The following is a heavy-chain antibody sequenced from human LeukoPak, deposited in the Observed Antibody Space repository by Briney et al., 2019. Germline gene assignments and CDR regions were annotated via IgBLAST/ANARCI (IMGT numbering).Heavy chain of an antibody. Sequence: GSLRLSCTASGFIFGDYYMAWVRQAPGKGLEWISYISRIGNTKYDAGSVKGRFIVSRDNAKNSLYLHIHNLRDDDTAVYYCASDRLLYSAFDVWGQGTLVTVSS. CDR3: ASDRLLYSAFDV. D-gene: IGHD1-26*01. V-gene: IGHV3-11*04. J-gene: IGHJ3*01. CDR1: GFIFGDYY. CDR2: ISRIGNTK.